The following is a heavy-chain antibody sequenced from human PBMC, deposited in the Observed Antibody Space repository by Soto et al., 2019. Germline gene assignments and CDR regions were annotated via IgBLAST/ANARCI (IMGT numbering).Heavy chain of an antibody. D-gene: IGHD3-10*01. Sequence: ASVKVSCKASRYTFTSYDINWVRQATGQGLEWMGWINPNNGNRMYAQKFQGRVTMTRDTSTSTVYMELSGLRSDDTAVYYCSRVDPGETSPFDYWGKGTLVTVSS. J-gene: IGHJ4*02. CDR3: SRVDPGETSPFDY. CDR1: RYTFTSYD. V-gene: IGHV1-8*01. CDR2: INPNNGNR.